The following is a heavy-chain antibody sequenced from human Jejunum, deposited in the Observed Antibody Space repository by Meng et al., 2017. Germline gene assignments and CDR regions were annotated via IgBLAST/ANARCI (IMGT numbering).Heavy chain of an antibody. J-gene: IGHJ1*01. CDR1: RVTFTGAV. CDR2: INAGNGNT. V-gene: IGHV1-3*01. Sequence: QVSVVRLGDEVSKPGASVKFPCSASRVTFTGAVSPLVRQAPEHGRQWMGSINAGNGNTKYSQGFKSRVSITRDTIASTAYMETSSLRSEVTVVYYCARESPLYDFRNGLTLAAEYFQNWGQGTLVTVSS. CDR3: ARESPLYDFRNGLTLAAEYFQN. D-gene: IGHD3/OR15-3a*01.